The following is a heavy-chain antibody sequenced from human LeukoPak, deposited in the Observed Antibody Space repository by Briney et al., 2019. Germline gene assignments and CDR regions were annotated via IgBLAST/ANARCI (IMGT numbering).Heavy chain of an antibody. CDR1: GYSSSTGY. Sequence: GESLQISCKASGYSSSTGYFGRLSHMPAKNLEWLGIVFPGDSGTRYSPSFQSHVTISADTSVSPAYLQWSTLTASDTAIYYCARLRNVAFDIWGQGTIVSV. CDR2: VFPGDSGT. D-gene: IGHD5-12*01. J-gene: IGHJ3*02. V-gene: IGHV5-51*01. CDR3: ARLRNVAFDI.